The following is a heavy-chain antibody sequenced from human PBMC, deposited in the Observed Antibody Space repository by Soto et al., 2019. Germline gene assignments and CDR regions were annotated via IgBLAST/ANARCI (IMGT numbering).Heavy chain of an antibody. Sequence: EFLKISWEDSVYSFFGYLVTWVRKMPGKGLEWIGRIDPSDSQTYYSPSFRGHVTIAAAKSITTVFLQWSSLRASDTAMYYCARQIYDFDRAPKFQYYVESWGQGTLVTVTS. CDR3: ARQIYDFDRAPKFQYYVES. J-gene: IGHJ4*02. CDR2: IDPSDSQT. CDR1: VYSFFGYL. V-gene: IGHV5-10-1*01. D-gene: IGHD2-21*02.